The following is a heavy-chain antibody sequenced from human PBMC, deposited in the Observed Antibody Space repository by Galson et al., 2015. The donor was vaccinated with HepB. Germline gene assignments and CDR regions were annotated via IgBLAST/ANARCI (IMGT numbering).Heavy chain of an antibody. CDR1: GGTFSSYA. CDR2: IIPIFGTA. V-gene: IGHV1-69*06. CDR3: ARRETAVAEEYYFDY. D-gene: IGHD6-19*01. J-gene: IGHJ4*02. Sequence: SVKVSCKASGGTFSSYAISWVRQAPGQGLEWMGGIIPIFGTANYAQKFQGRVTITADKSTGTAYMELSSLRSEDTAVYYCARRETAVAEEYYFDYWGQGTLVTVSS.